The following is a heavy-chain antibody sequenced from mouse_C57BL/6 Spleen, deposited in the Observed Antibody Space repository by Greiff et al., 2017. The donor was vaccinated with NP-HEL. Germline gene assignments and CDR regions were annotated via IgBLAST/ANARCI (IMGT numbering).Heavy chain of an antibody. CDR1: GFTFSDYG. CDR3: AIAYLYYFDD. V-gene: IGHV5-17*01. J-gene: IGHJ2*01. CDR2: ISSGSSTI. D-gene: IGHD6-5*01. Sequence: EVKLMESGGGLVKPGGSLKLSCAASGFTFSDYGMHWVRQAPEKGLEWVAYISSGSSTIYYADTVKGRFTISRDNAKNTLFLQMTSLRSEDTAMYYCAIAYLYYFDDWGQGTTLTVSS.